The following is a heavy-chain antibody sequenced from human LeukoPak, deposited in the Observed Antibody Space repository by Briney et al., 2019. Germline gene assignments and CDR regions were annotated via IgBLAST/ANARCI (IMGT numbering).Heavy chain of an antibody. J-gene: IGHJ4*02. D-gene: IGHD6-19*01. CDR1: GYSISSGYY. CDR3: ARPDSVAGAFDY. CDR2: IYHSGST. V-gene: IGHV4-38-2*01. Sequence: SETLSLTCAVSGYSISSGYYWGWIRQPPGKGLEWIGSIYHSGSTYYNPSLKSRVTISVDTSKNQFSLKLSSVTAADTAAYYCARPDSVAGAFDYWGQGTLVTVSS.